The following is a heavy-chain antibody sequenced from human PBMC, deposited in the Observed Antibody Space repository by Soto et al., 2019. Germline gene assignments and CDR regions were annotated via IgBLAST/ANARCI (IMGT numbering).Heavy chain of an antibody. V-gene: IGHV3-64D*06. CDR2: ISSYGADT. D-gene: IGHD6-19*01. CDR3: VKEGYLRSDWYGQFDY. CDR1: GFTFTSYA. Sequence: SGGSLRLSCSASGFTFTSYAMHWVRQAPGKGLEFVSAISSYGADTYYAASVKGRFAISRDNPKNTLYLQMSSLRAEDTALYYCVKEGYLRSDWYGQFDYWGQGALVTVSS. J-gene: IGHJ4*02.